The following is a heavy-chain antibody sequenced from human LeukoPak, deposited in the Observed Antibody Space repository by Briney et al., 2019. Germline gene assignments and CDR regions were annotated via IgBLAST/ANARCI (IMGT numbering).Heavy chain of an antibody. V-gene: IGHV3-7*01. CDR1: GFTFSSYW. CDR3: ARDPLGVGASWIQDAFDI. Sequence: PGGSLRLSCAASGFTFSSYWMSWVRQAPGKGLEWVANIKQAGSEKKYVDSVKGRFTISRDNAKNSLYLQMNSPRAEDTAVYYCARDPLGVGASWIQDAFDIWGQGTMVTVSS. CDR2: IKQAGSEK. D-gene: IGHD1-26*01. J-gene: IGHJ3*02.